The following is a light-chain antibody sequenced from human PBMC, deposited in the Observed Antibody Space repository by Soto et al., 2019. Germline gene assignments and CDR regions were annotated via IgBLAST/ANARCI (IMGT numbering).Light chain of an antibody. Sequence: QSALTQPRSVSGSPGQSVTISCTGTSSDVGGYNYVSWYQQHPGKAPKLMIYDVSKRPSGVPDRFSGSKSGNTASLTISGLQAEDEADYFCCSYAGDYVFVTGTKVTVL. V-gene: IGLV2-11*01. J-gene: IGLJ1*01. CDR3: CSYAGDYV. CDR1: SSDVGGYNY. CDR2: DVS.